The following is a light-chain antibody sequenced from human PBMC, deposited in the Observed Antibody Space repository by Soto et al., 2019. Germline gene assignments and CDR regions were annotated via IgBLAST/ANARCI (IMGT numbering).Light chain of an antibody. V-gene: IGLV2-14*01. CDR3: CSYTTSNTRQIV. J-gene: IGLJ1*01. Sequence: QSVLTQPAPVSGSPGQSITISCTGNSSDVGGYNYVSWYQQHPGKAPKFMIYDVSNRPSGVSNRFSGSKSGNTASLTISGLQAEDEADYYCCSYTTSNTRQIVFGTGTKVTVL. CDR1: SSDVGGYNY. CDR2: DVS.